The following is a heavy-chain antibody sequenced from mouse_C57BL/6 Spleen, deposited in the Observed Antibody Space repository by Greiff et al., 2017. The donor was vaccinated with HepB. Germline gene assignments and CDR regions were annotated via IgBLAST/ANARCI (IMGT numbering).Heavy chain of an antibody. D-gene: IGHD1-1*01. CDR3: ARDRDYYGSSLVYFDV. V-gene: IGHV5-16*01. J-gene: IGHJ1*03. CDR1: GFTFSDYY. CDR2: INYDGSST. Sequence: EVQRVESEGGLVQPGSSMKLSCTASGFTFSDYYMAWVRQVPEKGLEWVANINYDGSSTYYLDSLKSRFIISRDNAKNILYLQMSSLKSEDTATYYCARDRDYYGSSLVYFDVWGTGTTVTVSS.